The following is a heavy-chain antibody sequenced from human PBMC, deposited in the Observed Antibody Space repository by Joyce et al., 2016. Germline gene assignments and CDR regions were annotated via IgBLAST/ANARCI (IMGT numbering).Heavy chain of an antibody. V-gene: IGHV4-61*01. D-gene: IGHD3-16*02. J-gene: IGHJ4*02. CDR1: GDSVSNTINF. Sequence: QVQLQESGPGLVKTSETLSLTCSVSGDSVSNTINFWYWMRQPPGKGLEWSGYILYSGSTRYSPSLRSRVSISVDTSKNQFSLILSSVTAADTALYFCTRGRTSTYMLSFDYWGPGARVTVSS. CDR2: ILYSGST. CDR3: TRGRTSTYMLSFDY.